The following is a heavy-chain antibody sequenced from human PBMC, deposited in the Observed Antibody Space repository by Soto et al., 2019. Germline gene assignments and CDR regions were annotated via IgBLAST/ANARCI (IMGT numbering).Heavy chain of an antibody. CDR2: IWYDGSNK. Sequence: PGGSLRLSCAASGFTFSSYGMHWVRQAPGKGLEWVAVIWYDGSNKYYADSVKGRFTISRDNSKNTLYLQMNSLRAEDTAVYYCARADDNWNYGGFDPWGQGTLVTVSS. V-gene: IGHV3-33*01. CDR1: GFTFSSYG. D-gene: IGHD1-7*01. J-gene: IGHJ5*02. CDR3: ARADDNWNYGGFDP.